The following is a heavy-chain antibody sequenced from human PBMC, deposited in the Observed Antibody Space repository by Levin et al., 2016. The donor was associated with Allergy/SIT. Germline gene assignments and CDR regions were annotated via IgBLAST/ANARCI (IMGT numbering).Heavy chain of an antibody. D-gene: IGHD6-13*01. CDR2: INPNSGGT. Sequence: ASVKVSCKASGYTFTGYYMHWVRQAPGQGLEWMGWINPNSGGTNYAQKFQGWVTMTRDTSISTAYMELSRLRSDDTAVYYCARGARIAAAGNPLNWFDPWGQGTLVTVSS. CDR1: GYTFTGYY. CDR3: ARGARIAAAGNPLNWFDP. J-gene: IGHJ5*02. V-gene: IGHV1-2*04.